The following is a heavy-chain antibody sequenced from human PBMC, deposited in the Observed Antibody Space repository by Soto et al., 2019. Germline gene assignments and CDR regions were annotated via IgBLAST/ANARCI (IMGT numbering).Heavy chain of an antibody. V-gene: IGHV4-30-2*01. CDR1: GGSISSGGYS. D-gene: IGHD5-18*01. CDR3: ASFLDTAMSSVY. CDR2: IYHSGST. J-gene: IGHJ4*02. Sequence: SETLSLTCAVSGGSISSGGYSWSWIRQPPGKGLEWIGYIYHSGSTYYNPSLKSRVTISVDTSKNQFSLKLSSVTAADTAVYYCASFLDTAMSSVYWGQGTLVTVS.